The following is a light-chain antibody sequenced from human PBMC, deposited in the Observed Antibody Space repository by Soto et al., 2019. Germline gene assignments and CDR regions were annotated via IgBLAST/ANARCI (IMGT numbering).Light chain of an antibody. Sequence: DIQMTQSPSTLSASVGDRVTITCRASQYIHNYLAWYQQKPGEAPKLLIYEAANLESGVPSRFSGSGTGTAVTLTISSLQPDDFATYYCQQSNNYPWTFGQGTRVEI. CDR3: QQSNNYPWT. J-gene: IGKJ1*01. CDR2: EAA. CDR1: QYIHNY. V-gene: IGKV1-5*03.